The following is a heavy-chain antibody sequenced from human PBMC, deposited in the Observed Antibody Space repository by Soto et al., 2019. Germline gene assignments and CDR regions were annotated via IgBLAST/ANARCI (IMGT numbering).Heavy chain of an antibody. Sequence: EVQLLESGGGLVQPGGSLRLSCAASGYTFSIYAMSWVRLAPGKGLEWVSAISASGDKTFFADSVKGRFTISRDNSENTVFLQMTSLRAEDTAVYYCARYCITSSCYEGHYYGMDVWGLGTTVSVSS. CDR2: ISASGDKT. CDR1: GYTFSIYA. D-gene: IGHD2-2*01. CDR3: ARYCITSSCYEGHYYGMDV. J-gene: IGHJ6*02. V-gene: IGHV3-23*01.